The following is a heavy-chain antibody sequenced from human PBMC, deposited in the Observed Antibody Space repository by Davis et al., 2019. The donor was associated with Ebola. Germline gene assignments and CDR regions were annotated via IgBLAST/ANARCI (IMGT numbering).Heavy chain of an antibody. Sequence: GESLKISCKGSGYSFTSYWIGWVRQMPGKGLEWIGIIDPSDSHIRYSPSFQGHVTISVDKSISTAYLQWSSLKASDTAMYHCARQPSDYYGMDVWGQGTTVTVSS. CDR3: ARQPSDYYGMDV. V-gene: IGHV5-51*01. CDR1: GYSFTSYW. J-gene: IGHJ6*02. CDR2: IDPSDSHI.